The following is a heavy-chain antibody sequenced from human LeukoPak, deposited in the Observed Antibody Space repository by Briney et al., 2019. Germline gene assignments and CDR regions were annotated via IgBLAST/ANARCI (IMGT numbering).Heavy chain of an antibody. CDR1: GGSISSYY. D-gene: IGHD1-26*01. V-gene: IGHV4-59*01. CDR2: IYYSGST. J-gene: IGHJ2*01. Sequence: SETLSLTCTVSGGSISSYYWTWIRQPPGKGLEWIGHIYYSGSTNYNPSLNSRVTISVDTSKKQFSLKLTSVIAADTAVYYCARPGGSYFNWYFDLWGRGTLVTVSS. CDR3: ARPGGSYFNWYFDL.